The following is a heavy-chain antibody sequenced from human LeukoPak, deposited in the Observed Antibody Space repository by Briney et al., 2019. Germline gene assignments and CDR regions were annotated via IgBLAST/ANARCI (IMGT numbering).Heavy chain of an antibody. CDR1: GFTFSTSW. CDR2: ISGSGGST. CDR3: AKQLERPPDYFDY. J-gene: IGHJ4*02. Sequence: GGSLRLSCAASGFTFSTSWMHWVRQAPGKGLEWVSAISGSGGSTYYADSVKGRFTISRDNSKNTLYLQMNSLRAEDTAVYYCAKQLERPPDYFDYWGQGTLVTVSS. D-gene: IGHD1-1*01. V-gene: IGHV3-23*01.